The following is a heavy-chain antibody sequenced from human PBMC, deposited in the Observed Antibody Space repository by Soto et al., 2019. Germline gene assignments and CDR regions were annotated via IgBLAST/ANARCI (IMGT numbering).Heavy chain of an antibody. V-gene: IGHV3-23*01. J-gene: IGHJ4*02. CDR3: AKTPNSRLLNS. D-gene: IGHD3-9*01. Sequence: HPGGSLRLSCAVFGFTFRNYAMSWVRQAPGKGLEWVAGITGTGNSISYSDSVRGRFTISRDNSENTLYLQMNSLRAEDTAVYWCAKTPNSRLLNSWGQGALVTVSS. CDR1: GFTFRNYA. CDR2: ITGTGNSI.